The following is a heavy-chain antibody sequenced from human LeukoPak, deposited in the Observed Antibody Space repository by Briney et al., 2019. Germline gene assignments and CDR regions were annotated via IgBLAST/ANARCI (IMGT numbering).Heavy chain of an antibody. V-gene: IGHV3-73*01. CDR2: IRSKANSYAT. J-gene: IGHJ4*02. D-gene: IGHD2-15*01. Sequence: GGSLKLSCAASGFTFSGSAMHWVRQASGKGLEWVGRIRSKANSYATAYAASVKGRFTTSRDDSKNTAYLQMNSLKTEDTAVYYCTRHSDCSGGSCYSDWGQGTLVTVAS. CDR3: TRHSDCSGGSCYSD. CDR1: GFTFSGSA.